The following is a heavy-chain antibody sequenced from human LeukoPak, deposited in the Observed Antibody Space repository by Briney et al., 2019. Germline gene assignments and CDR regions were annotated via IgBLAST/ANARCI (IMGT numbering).Heavy chain of an antibody. CDR2: IYPGDSDT. J-gene: IGHJ4*02. D-gene: IGHD4-11*01. V-gene: IGHV5-51*01. CDR1: GYSFTSYW. Sequence: GESLKISCKGSGYSFTSYWIGWVRQMPGKGLEWMGIIYPGDSDTRYSPSFQGQVTISADKSISTAYLQWSSLKASDTAMYYCARLGPTVTTPLLFDYWGQGTLVTVSS. CDR3: ARLGPTVTTPLLFDY.